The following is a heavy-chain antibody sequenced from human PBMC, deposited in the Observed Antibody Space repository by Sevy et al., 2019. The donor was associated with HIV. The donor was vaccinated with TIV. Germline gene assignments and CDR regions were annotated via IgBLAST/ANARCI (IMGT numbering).Heavy chain of an antibody. J-gene: IGHJ5*02. CDR3: ARDIGNVGATPWFDP. V-gene: IGHV3-30-3*01. Sequence: GGSLRLSCAASGFTFSSYAMHWVRQAPGKGLEWVAVISYDGSNKYYADSVKGRFTISRGNSKNTLYLQMNSLRAEDTAVYYCARDIGNVGATPWFDPWGQGTLVTVSS. CDR2: ISYDGSNK. CDR1: GFTFSSYA. D-gene: IGHD1-26*01.